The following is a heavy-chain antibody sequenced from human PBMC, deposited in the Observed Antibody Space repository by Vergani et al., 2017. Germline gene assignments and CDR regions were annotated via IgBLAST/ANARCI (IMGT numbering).Heavy chain of an antibody. CDR3: ARVNITMVRGVILSYYYYGMDV. CDR2: ISAYNGNT. V-gene: IGHV1-18*01. J-gene: IGHJ6*02. Sequence: QVQLVQSGAEVKKPGASVKVSCKASGYTFTSYGISWVRQAPGQGLEWMGWISAYNGNTNYAQKLQGRVTMTTDTSTSKAYMELRSLRSDDTAVYYCARVNITMVRGVILSYYYYGMDVWGQGTTVTVSS. D-gene: IGHD3-10*01. CDR1: GYTFTSYG.